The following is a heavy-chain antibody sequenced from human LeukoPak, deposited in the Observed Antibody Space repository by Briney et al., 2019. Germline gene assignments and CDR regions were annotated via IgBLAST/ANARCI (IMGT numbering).Heavy chain of an antibody. D-gene: IGHD6-13*01. CDR3: ARDNIADY. CDR2: ISSSSSYI. J-gene: IGHJ4*02. V-gene: IGHV3-21*01. CDR1: GFTFSNYN. Sequence: GGSLGLSCAASGFTFSNYNMNWVRQAPGKGLEWVSYISSSSSYIYYADSVQGRFTISRDNAKNSLYLQMNSLRAEDTAVYYCARDNIADYWGQGTLVTVSS.